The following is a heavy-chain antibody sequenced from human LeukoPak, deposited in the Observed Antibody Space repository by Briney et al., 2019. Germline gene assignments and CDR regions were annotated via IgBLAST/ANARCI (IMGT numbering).Heavy chain of an antibody. Sequence: PSETLSLTCAVYGGPFSGYYWSWIRQPPGKGLEWIGEINHSGSTNYNPSLKSRVTISVDTSKNQFSLKLSSVTAADTAVYYCARIDAMVRGVNDAFDIWGQGTMVTVSS. D-gene: IGHD3-10*01. CDR1: GGPFSGYY. CDR3: ARIDAMVRGVNDAFDI. V-gene: IGHV4-34*01. J-gene: IGHJ3*02. CDR2: INHSGST.